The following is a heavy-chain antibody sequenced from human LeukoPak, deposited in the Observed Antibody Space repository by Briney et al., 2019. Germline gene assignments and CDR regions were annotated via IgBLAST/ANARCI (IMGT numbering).Heavy chain of an antibody. J-gene: IGHJ4*02. D-gene: IGHD2-8*01. Sequence: TSETLSLTCTVSGGSISSGSYYWSWIRQPAGKGLEWIGRVYSSGSTDYNPSLKSRLSISVDTSKIQFSLRLSSVTAADTAVYYCARRRFVRGPDVVNPFDYWGQGTLVTVSS. CDR1: GGSISSGSYY. V-gene: IGHV4-61*02. CDR3: ARRRFVRGPDVVNPFDY. CDR2: VYSSGST.